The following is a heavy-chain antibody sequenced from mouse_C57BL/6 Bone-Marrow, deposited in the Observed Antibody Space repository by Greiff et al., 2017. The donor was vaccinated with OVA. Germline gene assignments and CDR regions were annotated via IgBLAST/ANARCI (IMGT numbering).Heavy chain of an antibody. CDR1: GFTFNTYA. CDR2: IRSKSSNYAT. V-gene: IGHV10-3*01. D-gene: IGHD1-1*01. J-gene: IGHJ2*01. Sequence: EPGGGLVQPKGSLKLSCAASGFTFNTYAMHWVRQAPGKGLEWVARIRSKSSNYATYYADSVKDRFTISRDDSQSMLYLQMNNLKTEDTAMYYCVRDGYYGSSPYFDYWGQGTTLTVSS. CDR3: VRDGYYGSSPYFDY.